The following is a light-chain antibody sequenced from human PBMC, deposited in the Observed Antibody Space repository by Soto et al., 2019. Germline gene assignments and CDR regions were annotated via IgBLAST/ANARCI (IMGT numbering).Light chain of an antibody. CDR1: QGIRTD. CDR2: AAS. CDR3: LQKYFYPFT. J-gene: IGKJ3*01. V-gene: IGKV1-6*01. Sequence: AIQMTQSPSSLSASVGDRVTITCRASQGIRTDLDWFQQKPGKAPKLLIYAASNLQSGVPARFSGSGSGTEFTLTISSLQPEDFATYYCLQKYFYPFTFGPGTKVDIK.